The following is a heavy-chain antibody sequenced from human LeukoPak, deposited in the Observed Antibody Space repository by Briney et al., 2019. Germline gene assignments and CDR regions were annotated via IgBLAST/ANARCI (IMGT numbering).Heavy chain of an antibody. V-gene: IGHV1-18*01. CDR3: ATSYYYDSSGYPPAVY. D-gene: IGHD3-22*01. CDR1: GCTFTSYG. CDR2: ISAYNGNT. Sequence: ASVKVSCKASGCTFTSYGISWVRQAPGQGLEWMGWISAYNGNTNYAQKLQGRVTMTTDTSTSTAYMELRSLRSDDTAVYYCATSYYYDSSGYPPAVYWGQGTLVTVPS. J-gene: IGHJ4*02.